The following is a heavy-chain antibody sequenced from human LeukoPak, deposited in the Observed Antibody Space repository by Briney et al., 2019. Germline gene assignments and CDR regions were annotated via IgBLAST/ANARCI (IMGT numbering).Heavy chain of an antibody. CDR1: GGSISSYY. V-gene: IGHV4-59*12. Sequence: SETLSLTCTVSGGSISSYYWSWIRQPPGKGLEWIGYIYHSGSTYYNPSLKSRVTISVDRSKNQFSLKLSSVTAADTAVYYCARVGDFWSGYLPPSTHNSKYFDYWGQGTLVTVSS. CDR2: IYHSGST. J-gene: IGHJ4*02. D-gene: IGHD3-3*01. CDR3: ARVGDFWSGYLPPSTHNSKYFDY.